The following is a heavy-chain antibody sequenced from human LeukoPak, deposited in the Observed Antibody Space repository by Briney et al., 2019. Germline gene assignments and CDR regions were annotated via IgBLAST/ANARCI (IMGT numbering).Heavy chain of an antibody. CDR3: ARIAAAGHFDY. D-gene: IGHD6-13*01. CDR1: GGSISSYF. V-gene: IGHV4-59*01. Sequence: SETLSLTCTVSGGSISSYFWIWIRQPPGKGLEWIGYIYYSGSTNYNPSLKSRVTISVDTSKNQFSLKLSSVTATDTAVYYCARIAAAGHFDYWGQGTLVTVSS. J-gene: IGHJ4*02. CDR2: IYYSGST.